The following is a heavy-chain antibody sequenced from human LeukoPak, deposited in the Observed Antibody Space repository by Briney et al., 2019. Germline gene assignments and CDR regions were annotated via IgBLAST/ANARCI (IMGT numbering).Heavy chain of an antibody. D-gene: IGHD6-13*01. CDR2: ISSSSSTI. CDR1: GFTFSSYS. J-gene: IGHJ3*02. CDR3: AKDKEVDSSSWWWAFDI. V-gene: IGHV3-48*01. Sequence: GGSLRLSCAASGFTFSSYSMNWVRQAPGKGLEWVPYISSSSSTIYYADSVKGRFTISRDNAKNSLYLQMNSLRAEDTAVYYCAKDKEVDSSSWWWAFDIWGQGTMVTVSS.